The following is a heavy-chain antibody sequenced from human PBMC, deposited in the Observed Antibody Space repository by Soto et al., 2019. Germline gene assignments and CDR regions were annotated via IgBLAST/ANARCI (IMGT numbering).Heavy chain of an antibody. D-gene: IGHD6-13*01. V-gene: IGHV1-69*01. CDR3: ASGASRWYPYFFDS. CDR1: EGTFNSYA. Sequence: QAQVVQSGAEVRKPGSSVKLSCKASEGTFNSYAIAWVRQAPRQGLEWMGGIIPYYNTLNYAQKFQDRVTITADDSTNTVYMELSSLRSDATAVYFCASGASRWYPYFFDSWAQGTLVTVSS. CDR2: IIPYYNTL. J-gene: IGHJ4*02.